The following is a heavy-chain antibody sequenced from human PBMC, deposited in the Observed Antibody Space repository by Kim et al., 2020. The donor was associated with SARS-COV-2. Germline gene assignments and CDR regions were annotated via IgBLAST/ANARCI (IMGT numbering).Heavy chain of an antibody. Sequence: SQTLSLTSVISGDSVSSDRAAWNSIRQSPSRCLEWMGRTYYRSKWFHDYALSVKGRIIINPDTTNNQFSLHLISVTPEDTVVYFCAEGGFSNWFDAWGHG. CDR2: TYYRSKWFH. D-gene: IGHD3-16*01. J-gene: IGHJ5*01. CDR3: AEGGFSNWFDA. CDR1: GDSVSSDRAA. V-gene: IGHV6-1*01.